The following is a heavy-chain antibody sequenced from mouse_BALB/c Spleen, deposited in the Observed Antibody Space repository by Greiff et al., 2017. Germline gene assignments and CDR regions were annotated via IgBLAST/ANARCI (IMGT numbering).Heavy chain of an antibody. CDR2: ISDGGSYT. J-gene: IGHJ4*01. V-gene: IGHV5-4*02. CDR1: GFTFSDYY. CDR3: ASDYDGGMDY. Sequence: EVQLVESGGGLVKPGGSLKLSCAASGFTFSDYYMYWVRQTPEKRLEWVATISDGGSYTYYPDSVKGRFTISRDNAKNNLYLQMSSLKAEDTAMYYCASDYDGGMDYWGQGTSVTVSS. D-gene: IGHD2-12*01.